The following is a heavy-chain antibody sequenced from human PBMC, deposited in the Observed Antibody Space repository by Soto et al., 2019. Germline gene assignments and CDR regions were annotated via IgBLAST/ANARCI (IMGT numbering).Heavy chain of an antibody. Sequence: QVQLVQSGAEVKKPGSSVKVSCKASGGTFSSYAISWVRQAPGQGLEWMGGIIPIFGTANYAQKFQGRVTITADESTSTAYMGLSSLRSEDTAVYYCARVPLGYGGNPEGYYYGMDVWGQGTTVTVSS. V-gene: IGHV1-69*01. CDR2: IIPIFGTA. J-gene: IGHJ6*02. D-gene: IGHD4-17*01. CDR1: GGTFSSYA. CDR3: ARVPLGYGGNPEGYYYGMDV.